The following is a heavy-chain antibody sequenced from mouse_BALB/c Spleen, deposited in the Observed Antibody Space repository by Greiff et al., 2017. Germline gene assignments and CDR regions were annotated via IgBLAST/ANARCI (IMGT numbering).Heavy chain of an antibody. CDR1: GYSITSGYY. V-gene: IGHV3-6*02. D-gene: IGHD2-4*01. J-gene: IGHJ3*01. CDR2: ISYDGSN. CDR3: ARMDYGWFAY. Sequence: VQLQQSGPGLVKPSQSLSLTCSVTGYSITSGYYWNWIRQFPGNKLEWMGYISYDGSNNYNPSLKNRISITRDTSKNQFFLKLNSVTTEDTATYYCARMDYGWFAYWGQGTLVTVSA.